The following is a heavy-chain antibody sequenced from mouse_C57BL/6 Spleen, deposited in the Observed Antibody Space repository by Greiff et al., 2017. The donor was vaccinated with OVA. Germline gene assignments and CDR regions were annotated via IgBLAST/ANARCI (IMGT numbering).Heavy chain of an antibody. D-gene: IGHD2-3*01. V-gene: IGHV1-64*01. J-gene: IGHJ2*01. CDR3: ARGIDGYPYYFDY. CDR1: GYTFTSYW. Sequence: VQLQQSGAELVKPGASVKLSCKASGYTFTSYWMHWVKQRPGQGLEWIGMIHPNSGSTNYNEKFKSKATLTVDKSSSTAYMQLSSLTSEDSAVYYCARGIDGYPYYFDYWGQGTTLTVSS. CDR2: IHPNSGST.